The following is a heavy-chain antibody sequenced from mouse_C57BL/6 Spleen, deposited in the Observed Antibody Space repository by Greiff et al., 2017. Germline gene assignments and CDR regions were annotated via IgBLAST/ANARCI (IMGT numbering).Heavy chain of an antibody. CDR1: GFSLTSYG. CDR2: IWSGGST. V-gene: IGHV2-2*01. D-gene: IGHD1-1*01. CDR3: ARNWAYYYGSSLDY. Sequence: VQLQQSGPGLVQPSQSLSITCTVSGFSLTSYGVHWVRQSPGKGLEWLGVIWSGGSTDYTAAFISRLSISKDNSKSQVFFKMNSLQADDTAIYYCARNWAYYYGSSLDYWGQGTTLTVSS. J-gene: IGHJ2*01.